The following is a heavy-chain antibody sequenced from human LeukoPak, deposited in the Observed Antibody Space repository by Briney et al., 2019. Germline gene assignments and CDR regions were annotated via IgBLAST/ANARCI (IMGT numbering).Heavy chain of an antibody. V-gene: IGHV3-48*01. CDR1: GFTFSDYG. CDR3: ARDLIGIAAAGRRRDSSGWYGALDY. CDR2: ISGGSSTF. J-gene: IGHJ4*02. D-gene: IGHD6-13*01. Sequence: AGGSLRLSCAASGFTFSDYGMNWVRQAPGKGLEWISYISGGSSTFTYADSVKGRFTISRDNAKNSLYLEMNTLRAEDTAVYYCARDLIGIAAAGRRRDSSGWYGALDYWGQGTLVTVSS.